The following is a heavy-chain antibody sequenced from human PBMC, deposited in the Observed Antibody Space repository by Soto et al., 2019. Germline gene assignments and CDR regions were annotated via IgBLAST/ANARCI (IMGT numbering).Heavy chain of an antibody. CDR1: GFTFSSYA. D-gene: IGHD1-26*01. CDR2: ISYDGSNK. Sequence: QVQLVESGGGVVQPGRSLRLSCAASGFTFSSYAMHWVRQAPGKGLEWVAVISYDGSNKYYADSVKGRFTISRDNSKNTLYLQMNSLRAEDTAVYYCASDHLPGIVGATDACDIWGQGTMVTVSS. V-gene: IGHV3-30-3*01. CDR3: ASDHLPGIVGATDACDI. J-gene: IGHJ3*02.